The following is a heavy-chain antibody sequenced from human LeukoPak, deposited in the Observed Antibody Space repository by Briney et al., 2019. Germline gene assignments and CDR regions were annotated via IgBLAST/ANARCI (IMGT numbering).Heavy chain of an antibody. J-gene: IGHJ4*02. CDR3: ARDFGELDY. CDR1: GFTFSVYA. CDR2: ISGSDYST. Sequence: GGSLRLSCAASGFTFSVYAXSXXXXXXXXXLEWXSAISGSDYSTXXADSVKGRXTISRDNSENTLYLQMNSLRAEDTAVYYCARDFGELDYWGQGTLVTVSS. V-gene: IGHV3-23*01. D-gene: IGHD3-3*01.